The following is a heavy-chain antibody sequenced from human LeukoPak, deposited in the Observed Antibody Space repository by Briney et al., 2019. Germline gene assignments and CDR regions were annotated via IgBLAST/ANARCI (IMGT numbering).Heavy chain of an antibody. CDR3: AREVVVVPAAIFAFDP. CDR1: GGSISSYY. J-gene: IGHJ5*02. Sequence: SETLSLTCTVSGGSISSYYWSWIRQPAGKGLEWIGRIYTSGSTNYNPSLKSRVTMSVDTSKNQFSLKQSSVTAADTAVYYCAREVVVVPAAIFAFDPWGQGTLVTVSS. V-gene: IGHV4-4*07. D-gene: IGHD2-2*01. CDR2: IYTSGST.